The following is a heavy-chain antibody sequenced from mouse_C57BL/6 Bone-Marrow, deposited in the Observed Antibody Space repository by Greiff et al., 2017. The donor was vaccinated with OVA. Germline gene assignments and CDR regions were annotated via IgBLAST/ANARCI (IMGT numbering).Heavy chain of an antibody. CDR3: AKGDVWYFDV. CDR2: IWRGGST. CDR1: GFSLPAYG. J-gene: IGHJ1*03. D-gene: IGHD3-3*01. Sequence: QVQLQQPGPGLVQPSQSLSITYTVSGFSLPAYGFHWFPRSPGKGLGWLGLIWRGGSTDYNAAFMSRLSITKDNSKSQVFFKMNSLQADDTAIYYCAKGDVWYFDVWGTGTTVTVSS. V-gene: IGHV2-5*01.